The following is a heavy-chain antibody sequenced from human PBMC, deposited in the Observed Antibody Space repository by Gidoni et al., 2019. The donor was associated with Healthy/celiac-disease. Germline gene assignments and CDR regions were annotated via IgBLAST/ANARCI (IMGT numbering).Heavy chain of an antibody. CDR2: ISGSGGIT. J-gene: IGHJ6*02. V-gene: IGHV3-23*01. CDR1: GFPFSSYA. D-gene: IGHD6-6*01. Sequence: EVQLLESGGGLVQPGGSLSLSCAASGFPFSSYAMGWVRQAGKGLEWVSAISGSGGITYYADSVKGRFTISRDNSKNTLFLQMNSLRAEDTALYYCAKTGSSSYYYAMDVWGQGTTVTVSS. CDR3: AKTGSSSYYYAMDV.